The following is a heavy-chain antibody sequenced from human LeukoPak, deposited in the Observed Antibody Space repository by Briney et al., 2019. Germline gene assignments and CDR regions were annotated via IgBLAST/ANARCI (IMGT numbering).Heavy chain of an antibody. CDR1: GFTFSSYA. J-gene: IGHJ4*02. CDR3: ARKSGSSGYPLDY. V-gene: IGHV3-23*01. Sequence: PGGSLRLSCAASGFTFSSYAMSWVRQAPGKGLEWVSAISGRGGSTYYADSVKGRFTISRDNSKNTLYLQMNSLRAEDTAVYYCARKSGSSGYPLDYWGQGILVTVSS. D-gene: IGHD3-22*01. CDR2: ISGRGGST.